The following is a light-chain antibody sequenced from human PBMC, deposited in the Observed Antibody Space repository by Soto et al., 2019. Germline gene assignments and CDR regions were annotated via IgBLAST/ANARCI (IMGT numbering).Light chain of an antibody. Sequence: EIVLTQSPGTLSLSPGERATLSCRASQSVSSSYLAWYQQKPGQAPRLLIYGASSRATGIPDRFSGSGSGTGFPLTISRLEPEDFAVYYCQQYGSSPVTFGQGTKVEIK. CDR2: GAS. CDR3: QQYGSSPVT. J-gene: IGKJ1*01. CDR1: QSVSSSY. V-gene: IGKV3-20*01.